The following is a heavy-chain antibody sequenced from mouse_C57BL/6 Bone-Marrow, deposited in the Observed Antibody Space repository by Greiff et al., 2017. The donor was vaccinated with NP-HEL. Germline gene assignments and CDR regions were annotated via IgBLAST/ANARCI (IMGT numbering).Heavy chain of an antibody. CDR1: GYTFTSYG. CDR3: ARSAQPTDYAMDY. J-gene: IGHJ4*01. Sequence: QVQLQQSGAELARPGASVKLSCKASGYTFTSYGISWVKQRTGQGLEWIGEIYPRSGNPYYNEKFKGKATLTADKSSSTAYMELRSLTSEDSAVYFCARSAQPTDYAMDYWGQGTSVTVSS. D-gene: IGHD3-2*02. V-gene: IGHV1-81*01. CDR2: IYPRSGNP.